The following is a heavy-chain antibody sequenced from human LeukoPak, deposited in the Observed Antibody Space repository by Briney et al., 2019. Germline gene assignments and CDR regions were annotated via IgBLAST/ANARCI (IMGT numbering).Heavy chain of an antibody. D-gene: IGHD2-15*01. J-gene: IGHJ4*02. CDR1: GFTFSSYA. CDR3: AKPKAGYCSGGSCYYDY. CDR2: ISGSGGST. V-gene: IGHV3-23*01. Sequence: GGYLRLSCAASGFTFSSYAMTWVRQAPGKGLEWVSAISGSGGSTYYADSVKGRFTISRDNSKNTLYLQMNSLRAEDTAVYYCAKPKAGYCSGGSCYYDYWGQGTLVTVSS.